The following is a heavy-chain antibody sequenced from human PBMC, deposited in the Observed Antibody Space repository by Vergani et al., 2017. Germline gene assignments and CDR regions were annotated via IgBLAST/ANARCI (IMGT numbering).Heavy chain of an antibody. CDR1: GESFSDYY. D-gene: IGHD6-19*01. CDR3: ARHPKRVAGRRNWFDP. CDR2: INHSGST. J-gene: IGHJ5*02. V-gene: IGHV4-34*01. Sequence: QLQLQESGPGLVKPSETLSLTCAVYGESFSDYYWSWIRQPPGKGLEWIGEINHSGSTNYNPSLKSRVTISVDTSKNQFSLKLTSVTAADTAVYYCARHPKRVAGRRNWFDPWGQGTLVTVSS.